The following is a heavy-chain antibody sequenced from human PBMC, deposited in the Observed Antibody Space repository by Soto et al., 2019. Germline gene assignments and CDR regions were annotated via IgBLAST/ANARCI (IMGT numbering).Heavy chain of an antibody. V-gene: IGHV1-69*13. CDR1: GGTFSSYA. J-gene: IGHJ3*02. D-gene: IGHD3-22*01. Sequence: GASVKVSCKASGGTFSSYAISWVRQAPGQGLEWMGGIIPIFGTANYAQKFQGRVTITADESTSTAYMELSSLRSEDTAVYYCARDLGRYYDSSGYSDAFDIWGQGTMVTVSS. CDR2: IIPIFGTA. CDR3: ARDLGRYYDSSGYSDAFDI.